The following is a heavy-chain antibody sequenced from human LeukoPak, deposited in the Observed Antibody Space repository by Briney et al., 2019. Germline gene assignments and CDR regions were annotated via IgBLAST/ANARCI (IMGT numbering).Heavy chain of an antibody. Sequence: SETLSLTCAVSGGSISSNSYYWGWIRQPPGKGLEWIGSIYYSGSTYYNPSLKSRVTISVDTSKNQFSLKLSSVTAADTAVYYCARESGSYPNDFDYWGQGTLVTVSS. CDR1: GGSISSNSYY. J-gene: IGHJ4*02. V-gene: IGHV4-39*07. D-gene: IGHD1-26*01. CDR2: IYYSGST. CDR3: ARESGSYPNDFDY.